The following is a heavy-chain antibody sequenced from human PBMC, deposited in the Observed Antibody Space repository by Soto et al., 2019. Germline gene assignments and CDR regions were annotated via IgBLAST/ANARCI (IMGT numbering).Heavy chain of an antibody. CDR2: ISTYNSNT. D-gene: IGHD2-15*01. CDR1: HYSFARYG. CDR3: AREGYCSSGSCALYSHDFFGMDV. V-gene: IGHV1-18*01. J-gene: IGHJ6*02. Sequence: AAVKVSCKASHYSFARYGISWVRQAPGQGLEWMGWISTYNSNTKYAQKFQGRVTMTTDTPTSTAYMNLRSLTSDDTAVYYCAREGYCSSGSCALYSHDFFGMDVWGQGTTVTVSS.